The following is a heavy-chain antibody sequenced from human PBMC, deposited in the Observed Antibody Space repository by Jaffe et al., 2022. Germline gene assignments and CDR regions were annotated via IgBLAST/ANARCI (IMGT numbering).Heavy chain of an antibody. CDR3: ARGNSGYDY. D-gene: IGHD3-22*01. CDR1: GGSISSGYNS. J-gene: IGHJ4*02. CDR2: IFTSGNT. V-gene: IGHV4-61*02. Sequence: QLHLQESGPGLVKPSQTLSLTCTVSGGSISSGYNSWTWIRQPAGKGLEWVGHIFTSGNTNSNPSLKTRITFSVDTSKNQFSLRLSSVTAADTAVYYCARGNSGYDYWGQGILVTVSS.